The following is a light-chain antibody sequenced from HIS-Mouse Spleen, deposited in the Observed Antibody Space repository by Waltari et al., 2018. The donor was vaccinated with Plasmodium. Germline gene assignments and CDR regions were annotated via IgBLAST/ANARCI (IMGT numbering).Light chain of an antibody. CDR2: KDS. Sequence: ELTQPSSVSVSPGQTARITCSGDVLAKKYARWFQQKPGQAPVLVIYKDSERPSGIPERFSGSSSGTTVTLTISGAQVEDEADYYCYSAADNNLVFGGGTKLTVL. J-gene: IGLJ3*02. CDR1: VLAKKY. CDR3: YSAADNNLV. V-gene: IGLV3-27*01.